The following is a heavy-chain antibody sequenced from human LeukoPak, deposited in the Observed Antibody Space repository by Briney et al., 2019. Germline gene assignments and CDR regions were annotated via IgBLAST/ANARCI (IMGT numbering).Heavy chain of an antibody. CDR1: GFTFSSYG. V-gene: IGHV3-30*18. D-gene: IGHD3-9*01. J-gene: IGHJ4*02. CDR3: AKFERGVTIFSVVDY. CDR2: ISYDGSNK. Sequence: GGSLRLSCAASGFTFSSYGMHWVRQAPGKGLEWVAVISYDGSNKYYADSVKGRFTISRDNSKNTLYLQMNSLRAEDTAVYYRAKFERGVTIFSVVDYWGQGTLVTVSS.